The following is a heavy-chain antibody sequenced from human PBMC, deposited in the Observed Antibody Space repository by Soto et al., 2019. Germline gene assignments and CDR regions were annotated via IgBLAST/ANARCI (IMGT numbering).Heavy chain of an antibody. CDR3: AKDRGPRRQWLIDPSEY. D-gene: IGHD6-19*01. V-gene: IGHV3-30*18. J-gene: IGHJ4*02. CDR1: GFTFSIYA. CDR2: ISYDGTKT. Sequence: QVQLVESGGGVVQPGRSLRVSCAASGFTFSIYAMHWVRQAPGTGLEWVAVISYDGTKTYYADSVKGRFTISRDNSKNTVYLQMISLRYEDTAVYSCAKDRGPRRQWLIDPSEYWGQGTLVTVSP.